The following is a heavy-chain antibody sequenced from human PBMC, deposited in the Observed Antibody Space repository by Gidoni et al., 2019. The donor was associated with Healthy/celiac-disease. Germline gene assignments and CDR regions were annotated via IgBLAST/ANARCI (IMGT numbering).Heavy chain of an antibody. CDR1: GFTFSSYV. CDR2: ISYDGSNK. D-gene: IGHD3-22*01. V-gene: IGHV3-30*18. CDR3: AKERPDYYDSSGYYAFDY. Sequence: QVQLVESGGGVVQPGRSLRLSCAASGFTFSSYVMHWVRQAPGKGLEWVAVISYDGSNKYYADSVKGRFTISRDNSKNTRYLQMNSLRAEDTAVYYCAKERPDYYDSSGYYAFDYWGQGTLVTVSS. J-gene: IGHJ4*02.